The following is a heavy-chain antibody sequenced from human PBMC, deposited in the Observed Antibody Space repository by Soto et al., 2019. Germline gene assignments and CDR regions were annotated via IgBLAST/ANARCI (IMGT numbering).Heavy chain of an antibody. CDR2: TYYRSKWYN. D-gene: IGHD6-13*01. CDR3: ARVRIGYSSSWYTAPFDY. CDR1: GDSVSSNSAA. V-gene: IGHV6-1*01. Sequence: SRTLSLTCAISGDSVSSNSAAWNWIRQSPSRGLEWLGRTYYRSKWYNDYAVSVKSRITINPDTSKNQFSLQLNSVTPEDTAVYYCARVRIGYSSSWYTAPFDYWGQGTLVTVSS. J-gene: IGHJ4*02.